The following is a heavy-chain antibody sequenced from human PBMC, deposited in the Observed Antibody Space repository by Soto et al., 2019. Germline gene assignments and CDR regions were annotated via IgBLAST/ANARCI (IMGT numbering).Heavy chain of an antibody. CDR1: GYTFTSYY. D-gene: IGHD3-3*01. CDR3: ARDPLRFLSYYYGMDV. CDR2: INPSGGST. V-gene: IGHV1-46*01. Sequence: ASVKVSCKASGYTFTSYYMHWVRQAPGQGLEWMGIINPSGGSTSYAQKFQGRVTMTRDTSTSTVYMKLSSLRSEDTAVYYCARDPLRFLSYYYGMDVWGQGTTVTVSS. J-gene: IGHJ6*02.